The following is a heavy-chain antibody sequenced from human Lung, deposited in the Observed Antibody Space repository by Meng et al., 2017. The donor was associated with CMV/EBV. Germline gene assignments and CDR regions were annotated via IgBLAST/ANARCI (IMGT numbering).Heavy chain of an antibody. CDR2: FIPVFGTA. J-gene: IGHJ5*02. V-gene: IGHV1-69*13. Sequence: SVXVSCKASGGTFRSYAISGVRQAPGQGLEWMGGFIPVFGTAKYEQKSQGRVTNTADESKSTAYMELSSLRCEDTAIYYCARGLPRAVAGTKFAAWGQGTRVTVSS. D-gene: IGHD6-19*01. CDR3: ARGLPRAVAGTKFAA. CDR1: GGTFRSYA.